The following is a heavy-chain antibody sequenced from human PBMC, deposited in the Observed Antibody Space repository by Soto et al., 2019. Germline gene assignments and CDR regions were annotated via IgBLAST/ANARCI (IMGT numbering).Heavy chain of an antibody. V-gene: IGHV1-18*01. CDR3: ARGKWLRQHYYYDMDV. D-gene: IGHD5-12*01. CDR2: ISAYNGNT. Sequence: ASVKVSCKASGYTFTSYGISWVRQAPGQGLEWMGWISAYNGNTNYAQKLQGRVTMTIDTSTSTAYMELRSLRSDDTAVYYCARGKWLRQHYYYDMDVWGQGTTATVSS. CDR1: GYTFTSYG. J-gene: IGHJ6*02.